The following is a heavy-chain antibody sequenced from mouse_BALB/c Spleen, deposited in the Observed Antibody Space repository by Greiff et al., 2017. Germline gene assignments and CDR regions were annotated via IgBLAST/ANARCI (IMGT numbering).Heavy chain of an antibody. CDR1: GFSLTGYG. J-gene: IGHJ4*01. CDR3: ARDYYYGSSSYYAMDY. V-gene: IGHV2-6-7*01. Sequence: QVQLKESGPGLVAPSQSLSITCTVSGFSLTGYGVNWVRQPPGKGLEWLGMIWGDGSTDYNSALKSRLSISKDNSKSQVFLKMNSLQTDDTARYYCARDYYYGSSSYYAMDYWGQGTSVTVSS. CDR2: IWGDGST. D-gene: IGHD1-1*01.